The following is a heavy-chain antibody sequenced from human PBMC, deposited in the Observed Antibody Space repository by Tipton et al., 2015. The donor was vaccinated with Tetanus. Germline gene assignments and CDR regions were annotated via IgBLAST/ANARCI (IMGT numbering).Heavy chain of an antibody. V-gene: IGHV4-39*01. CDR2: IYYGGST. D-gene: IGHD2-21*01. Sequence: TLSLTCAVSGGAMNSGGQYWSWIRQPPGKGLEWVGSIYYGGSTYFNPSLRSRGTISIDTSRNQFSLQLSSVTAADTALYFCARRSHIGAPVWGQGTLVTVAS. CDR1: GGAMNSGGQY. J-gene: IGHJ3*01. CDR3: ARRSHIGAPV.